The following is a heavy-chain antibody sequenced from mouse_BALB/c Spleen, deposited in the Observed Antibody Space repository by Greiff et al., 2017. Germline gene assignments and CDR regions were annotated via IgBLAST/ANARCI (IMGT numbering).Heavy chain of an antibody. J-gene: IGHJ4*01. CDR1: GFSLSRYS. CDR3: ARGRPDYDGRYYYAMDY. D-gene: IGHD1-1*01. Sequence: VKVVESGPGLVAPSQSLSITCTVSGFSLSRYSVHWVRQPPGKGLEWLGMIWGGGSTDYNSALKSRLSISKDNSKSQVFLKMNSLQTDDTAMYYCARGRPDYDGRYYYAMDYWGQGTSVTVSS. V-gene: IGHV2-6-4*01. CDR2: IWGGGST.